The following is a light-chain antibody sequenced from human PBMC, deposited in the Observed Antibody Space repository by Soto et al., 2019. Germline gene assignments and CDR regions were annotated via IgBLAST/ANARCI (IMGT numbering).Light chain of an antibody. V-gene: IGKV3-20*01. J-gene: IGKJ1*01. CDR2: GAS. Sequence: EIVLTQSPDTLSLSPGERATLSCRASQSVSANYLAWYQQKPGQAPRLLIYGASSRATGIPDRFSGSGSGTDFTLTISRLEAEEFAVYYCKQYGSSPWTFGQGTKVEIK. CDR1: QSVSANY. CDR3: KQYGSSPWT.